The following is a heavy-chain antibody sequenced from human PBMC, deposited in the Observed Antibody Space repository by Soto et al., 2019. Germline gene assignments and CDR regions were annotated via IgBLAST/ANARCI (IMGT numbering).Heavy chain of an antibody. CDR3: AGLRGYAGSPIDY. J-gene: IGHJ4*02. D-gene: IGHD2-15*01. CDR2: ISYSGNT. Sequence: SETLSLTCTVSGGSIISGYWSWIRQPPGKGLEWIGYISYSGNTNYNPSLKSRVTMSVDTPKNQFSLRLSSVTTGDTAVYYCAGLRGYAGSPIDYWGQGTLVTVSS. CDR1: GGSIISGY. V-gene: IGHV4-59*01.